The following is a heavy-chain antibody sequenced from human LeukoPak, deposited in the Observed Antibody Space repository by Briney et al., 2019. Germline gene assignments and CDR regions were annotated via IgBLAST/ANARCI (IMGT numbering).Heavy chain of an antibody. D-gene: IGHD6-19*01. CDR1: GFTFSSYG. CDR3: ARAGGAGNYYYYGMDV. CDR2: ISYDGSNK. J-gene: IGHJ6*02. Sequence: GGSLRLSCAASGFTFSSYGMHWVRQAPGKGLEWVAVISYDGSNKYYADSVKGRFTISRDNSKNTLYLQMNSLRAGDTAVYYCARAGGAGNYYYYGMDVWGQGTTVTVSS. V-gene: IGHV3-30*03.